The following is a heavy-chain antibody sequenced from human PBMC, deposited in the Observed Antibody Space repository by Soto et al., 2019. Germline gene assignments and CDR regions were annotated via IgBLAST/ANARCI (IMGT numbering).Heavy chain of an antibody. D-gene: IGHD2-2*02. CDR3: ARDSVPFIVVVPAAIRHYYYYGMDV. Sequence: SETLSLTCTVSGGSISSYYWSWIRQPAGKGLEWIGRIYTSGSTNYNPSLKSRVTMSVDTSKNQFSLKLSSVTAADTAVYYCARDSVPFIVVVPAAIRHYYYYGMDVWGQGTTVTVS. CDR2: IYTSGST. V-gene: IGHV4-4*07. J-gene: IGHJ6*02. CDR1: GGSISSYY.